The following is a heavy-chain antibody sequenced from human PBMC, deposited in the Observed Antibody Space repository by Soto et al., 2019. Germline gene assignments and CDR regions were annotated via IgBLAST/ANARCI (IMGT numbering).Heavy chain of an antibody. D-gene: IGHD3-3*01. CDR2: ISGSGGST. CDR1: GFTFSSYA. Sequence: GGSLRLSWAASGFTFSSYAMSRVRQAPGKGLEWVSAISGSGGSTYYADSVKGRFTISRDNSKNTLYLQMNSLRAEDTAVYYCAKSFGDDFWSGLYYYYYYMDVWGKGTTVTVSS. V-gene: IGHV3-23*01. J-gene: IGHJ6*03. CDR3: AKSFGDDFWSGLYYYYYYMDV.